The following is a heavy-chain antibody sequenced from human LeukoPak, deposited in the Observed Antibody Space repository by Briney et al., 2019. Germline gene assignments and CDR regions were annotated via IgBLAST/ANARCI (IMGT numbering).Heavy chain of an antibody. V-gene: IGHV1-3*01. D-gene: IGHD6-13*01. Sequence: ASVKVSCKASGYTFTSYAMHWVRQAPGQRLEWMGWINAGNGNTKYSQKFQGRVTITRDTSASTAYMELSSLRSEDTAVYYCARDVEDGGSWFYYYYCGMDVWGQGTTVTASS. CDR1: GYTFTSYA. CDR2: INAGNGNT. J-gene: IGHJ6*02. CDR3: ARDVEDGGSWFYYYYCGMDV.